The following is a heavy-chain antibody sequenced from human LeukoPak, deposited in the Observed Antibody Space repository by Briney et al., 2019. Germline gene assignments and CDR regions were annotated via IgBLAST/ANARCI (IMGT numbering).Heavy chain of an antibody. D-gene: IGHD6-13*01. J-gene: IGHJ4*02. CDR2: IIPILGIA. V-gene: IGHV1-69*04. CDR1: GGTFSSYT. Sequence: SVKVSCKASGGTFSSYTISWVRQAPGQGLEWMGRIIPILGIANYAQKFQGRVTITADKSTNTAYMELSSLRSEDTAVYYCARERIAAASVFDYWGQGTLVTVSS. CDR3: ARERIAAASVFDY.